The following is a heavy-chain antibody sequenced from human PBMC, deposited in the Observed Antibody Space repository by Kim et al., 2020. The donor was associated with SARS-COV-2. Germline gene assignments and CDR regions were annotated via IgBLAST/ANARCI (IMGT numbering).Heavy chain of an antibody. CDR2: A. D-gene: IGHD6-19*01. V-gene: IGHV1-69*01. CDR3: ARAGSSPYFDY. J-gene: IGHJ4*02. Sequence: ANYAQKIQGRVTITADEATSTAYMELSSLRSEDTAVYYCARAGSSPYFDYWGQGTLVTVSS.